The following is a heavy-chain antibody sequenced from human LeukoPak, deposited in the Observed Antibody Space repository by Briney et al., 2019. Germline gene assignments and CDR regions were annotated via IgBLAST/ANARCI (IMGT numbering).Heavy chain of an antibody. CDR1: GFTPGDYA. J-gene: IGHJ4*02. D-gene: IGHD1-26*01. V-gene: IGHV3-49*04. CDR2: IRSKAYGGTT. Sequence: PGGSLRLSCTASGFTPGDYAMSWVRQAPGKGLEWVGFIRSKAYGGTTEYAASVKGRFTISRDDSKSIAYLQMNSLKTEDTAVYYCTRDSGSYYFHWGQGTLVTVSS. CDR3: TRDSGSYYFH.